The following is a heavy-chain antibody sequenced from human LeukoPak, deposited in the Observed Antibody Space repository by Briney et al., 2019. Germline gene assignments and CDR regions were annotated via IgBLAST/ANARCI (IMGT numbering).Heavy chain of an antibody. V-gene: IGHV1-18*01. D-gene: IGHD6-19*01. CDR3: ARTPGIEVARGDF. Sequence: AAVKVSCKASGYTFSSYGITWVRQAPGQGLEWMGWISAYNGNIKYAQNLQSRVSMTTDTATTTAYMELRSLRSDDTAVYYCARTPGIEVARGDFWGQGTLVTVSS. CDR1: GYTFSSYG. CDR2: ISAYNGNI. J-gene: IGHJ4*02.